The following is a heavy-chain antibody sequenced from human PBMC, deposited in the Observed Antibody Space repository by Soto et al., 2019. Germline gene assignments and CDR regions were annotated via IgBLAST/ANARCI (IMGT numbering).Heavy chain of an antibody. J-gene: IGHJ6*02. CDR3: VRPRPSGENYGMDV. D-gene: IGHD3-16*01. V-gene: IGHV3-53*01. CDR2: LYTEGTT. CDR1: GLTVSHNY. Sequence: GGSLRLSCVASGLTVSHNYMAWVRQAPEMGLEWVSILYTEGTTYYADPVKGRFTISRDSSKNTLFLQMDSLRAEDTAVYYCVRPRPSGENYGMDVWGQGTTVTVSS.